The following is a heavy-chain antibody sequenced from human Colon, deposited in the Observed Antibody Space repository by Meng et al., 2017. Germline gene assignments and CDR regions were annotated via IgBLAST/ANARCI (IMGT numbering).Heavy chain of an antibody. J-gene: IGHJ4*02. CDR3: ARELVVAGTFDY. V-gene: IGHV3-11*04. CDR2: ISRSATSK. Sequence: GGSLRLSCTASGFTFSDSYMSWVRQPPGKGLEWISYISRSATSKYYADSVKGRFTISRDNAKNSLYLQMNSLRAEDTAVYYCARELVVAGTFDYWGQGTLVTVSS. D-gene: IGHD6-19*01. CDR1: GFTFSDSY.